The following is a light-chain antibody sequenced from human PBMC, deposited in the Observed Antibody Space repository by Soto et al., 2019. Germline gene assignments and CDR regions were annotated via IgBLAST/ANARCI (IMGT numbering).Light chain of an antibody. Sequence: EIVLTQSPGTLSLSPGERATLSRRASHSVSSSYLAWYQQKPGQAPRLLIYGASSRATVIPDRFSGSGSGTDFTLTISRLEPEDFEVYYCQQYGSSPPITFGQGTRLEIK. J-gene: IGKJ5*01. CDR3: QQYGSSPPIT. CDR2: GAS. CDR1: HSVSSSY. V-gene: IGKV3-20*01.